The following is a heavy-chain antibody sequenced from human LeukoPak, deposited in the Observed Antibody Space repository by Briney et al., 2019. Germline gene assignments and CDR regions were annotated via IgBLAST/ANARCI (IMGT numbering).Heavy chain of an antibody. D-gene: IGHD2-2*02. Sequence: ASVKVSCKASGYTFTSYGISWVRQAPGQGLEWIGWISAYNGNTNYAQKLQGRVTMTTDTSTSTAYMELRSLRSDDTAVYYCARVGDCSSTSCYIYYYYYYMDVWGKGTTVTVSS. V-gene: IGHV1-18*01. CDR1: GYTFTSYG. CDR2: ISAYNGNT. CDR3: ARVGDCSSTSCYIYYYYYYMDV. J-gene: IGHJ6*03.